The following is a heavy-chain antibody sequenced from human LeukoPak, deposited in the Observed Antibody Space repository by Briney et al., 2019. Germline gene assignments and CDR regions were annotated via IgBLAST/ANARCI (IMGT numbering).Heavy chain of an antibody. V-gene: IGHV3-30*03. J-gene: IGHJ4*02. CDR2: ISYDGSDK. Sequence: PGGSLRLSCAASGFTFSRYGMHWVRQAPGKGLEWVALISYDGSDKNYGDSVKGRFTISRDNSKNMLYLQMNSLRAEDTAVYYCRVEYSSSWYERPFDYWGQGTLVTVSS. D-gene: IGHD6-13*01. CDR1: GFTFSRYG. CDR3: RVEYSSSWYERPFDY.